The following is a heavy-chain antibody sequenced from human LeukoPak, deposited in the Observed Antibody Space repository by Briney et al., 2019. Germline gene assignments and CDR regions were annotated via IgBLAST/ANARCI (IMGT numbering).Heavy chain of an antibody. CDR3: ARDPYSGGYGDYYYYYMDV. J-gene: IGHJ6*03. CDR1: GFTSSTYS. D-gene: IGHD1-26*01. V-gene: IGHV3-21*01. CDR2: ISSSSLYI. Sequence: AGGSLRLSCEVSGFTSSTYSMNWVRQAPGKGLEWVSSISSSSLYIYYADSVKGRFTISRDNAKNSLYLQINSLRAEDTAVYYCARDPYSGGYGDYYYYYMDVWGKGTTVTISS.